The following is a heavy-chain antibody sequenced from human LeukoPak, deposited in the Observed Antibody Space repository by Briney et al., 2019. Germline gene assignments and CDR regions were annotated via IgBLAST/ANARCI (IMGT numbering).Heavy chain of an antibody. D-gene: IGHD3-22*01. CDR2: ISSSGSTI. Sequence: GGSLRLSCAASGFTFSDYYMSWIRQAPGKGLEWVSYISSSGSTIYYADSVKGRFTISRDNAKNSLYLQMNSLRAEDTAVYYCARVKNYYDSSGGNGYYYYYYMDVWGKGTTVTVSS. CDR1: GFTFSDYY. J-gene: IGHJ6*03. CDR3: ARVKNYYDSSGGNGYYYYYYMDV. V-gene: IGHV3-11*01.